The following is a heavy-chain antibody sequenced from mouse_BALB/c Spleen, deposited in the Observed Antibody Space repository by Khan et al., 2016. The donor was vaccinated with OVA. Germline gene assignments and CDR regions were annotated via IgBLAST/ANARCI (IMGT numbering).Heavy chain of an antibody. CDR2: IYPGIDNT. Sequence: QVQLKESGAELVRPGASVKLSCKTSGYTFTNYWIHWVKQRFGQGLEWIARIYPGIDNTYYNEKVKDKAKLNADKSSRTAYKQSSSLKAEESAVCSCARKKALYYFDYWGQGTTLTVSS. V-gene: IGHV1-76*01. D-gene: IGHD3-2*02. J-gene: IGHJ2*01. CDR3: ARKKALYYFDY. CDR1: GYTFTNYW.